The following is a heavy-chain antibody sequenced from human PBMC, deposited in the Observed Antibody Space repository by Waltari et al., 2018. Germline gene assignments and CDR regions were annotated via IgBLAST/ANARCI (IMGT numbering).Heavy chain of an antibody. CDR1: GFTFSSYG. J-gene: IGHJ4*02. CDR3: AKDVKRGSPVYFDY. D-gene: IGHD2-15*01. Sequence: QVQLVESGGGVVQPGGSLRLSCAASGFTFSSYGMHCVLQAPGKGLEWVAFIRYDGSNKYYADAVKGRFTISRDNSKNTLYLQMNSLRAEDTAVYYCAKDVKRGSPVYFDYWGQGTLVTVSS. V-gene: IGHV3-30*02. CDR2: IRYDGSNK.